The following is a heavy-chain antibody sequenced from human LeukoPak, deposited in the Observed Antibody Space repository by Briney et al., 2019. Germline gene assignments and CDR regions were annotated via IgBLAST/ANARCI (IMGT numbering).Heavy chain of an antibody. J-gene: IGHJ6*02. CDR3: ACLVGCYYGMDV. CDR1: GFTFSSYG. D-gene: IGHD1-26*01. CDR2: IWYDGSNK. Sequence: QPGRSLRLSCAASGFTFSSYGMHWVRQAPGKGLEWVAVIWYDGSNKYYADSVKGRFTISRHNSKNTLYLQMNSLRAEDTAVYYCACLVGCYYGMDVWGQGTTVTVSS. V-gene: IGHV3-33*01.